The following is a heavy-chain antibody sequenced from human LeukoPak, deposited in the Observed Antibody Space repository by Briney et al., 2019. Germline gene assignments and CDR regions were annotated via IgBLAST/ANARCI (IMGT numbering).Heavy chain of an antibody. CDR2: ISSSGSTI. D-gene: IGHD3-10*01. V-gene: IGHV3-48*03. Sequence: PGGSLRLSCAASGFTFSSYEMNWVRQAPGKGLEWVSYISSSGSTIYYADSVKGRFTISRDNSNNTLYLQMNSLRAEDTAIYYCAKVGYYYDSGSYYLGWFDPWGQGTLVTVSS. J-gene: IGHJ5*02. CDR3: AKVGYYYDSGSYYLGWFDP. CDR1: GFTFSSYE.